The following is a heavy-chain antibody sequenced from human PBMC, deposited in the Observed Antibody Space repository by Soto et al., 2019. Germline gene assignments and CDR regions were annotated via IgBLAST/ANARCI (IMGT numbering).Heavy chain of an antibody. V-gene: IGHV3-23*01. CDR3: AKGFRSLEWYSLAPFDY. D-gene: IGHD3-3*01. CDR2: VGSSGST. J-gene: IGHJ4*02. Sequence: GGSLRLSCVASGFTFDTYALNWVRQAPGKGLEWVSAVGSSGSTYYADSVKGRFTISRDTPKKTLYPQMNSLRVEDTAKYYCAKGFRSLEWYSLAPFDYWGQGALVTVSS. CDR1: GFTFDTYA.